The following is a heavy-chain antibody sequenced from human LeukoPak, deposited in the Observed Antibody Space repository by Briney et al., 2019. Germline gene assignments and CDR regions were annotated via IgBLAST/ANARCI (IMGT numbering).Heavy chain of an antibody. CDR1: GFTFSSYS. CDR2: ISSSSSYI. J-gene: IGHJ3*02. D-gene: IGHD1-14*01. V-gene: IGHV3-21*01. CDR3: ARSSPPIRREVGLRLTSDAFDI. Sequence: DPGGSLRLSCAASGFTFSSYSMNWVRQAPGKGLEWVSSISSSSSYIYYADSAKGRFTISRDNAKNSLYLQMNSLRAEDTAVYYCARSSPPIRREVGLRLTSDAFDIWGQGTMVTVSS.